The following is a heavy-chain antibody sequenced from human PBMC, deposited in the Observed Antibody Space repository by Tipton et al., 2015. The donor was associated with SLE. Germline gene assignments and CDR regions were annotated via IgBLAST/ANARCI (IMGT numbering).Heavy chain of an antibody. Sequence: QLVQSGAEVKKPGASVKVSCKASGYTFTSYGISWVRQAPGQGLEWMGWISAYNGNTNYAQKLQGRVTMTTDTSTSTAYMELRSLRSDDTAVYYCARDAPLGDYGDSLPNDAFDIWGQGTMVTVSS. CDR2: ISAYNGNT. D-gene: IGHD4-17*01. CDR1: GYTFTSYG. J-gene: IGHJ3*02. V-gene: IGHV1-18*01. CDR3: ARDAPLGDYGDSLPNDAFDI.